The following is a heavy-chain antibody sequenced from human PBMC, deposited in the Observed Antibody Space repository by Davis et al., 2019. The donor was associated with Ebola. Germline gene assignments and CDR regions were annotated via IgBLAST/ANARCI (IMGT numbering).Heavy chain of an antibody. J-gene: IGHJ5*02. V-gene: IGHV1-3*01. D-gene: IGHD3-22*01. Sequence: AASVKVSCKASGYIFTTYAMHWVRPAPGQRLEWMGWVHGGNGNTKYSQRFQGRVTITTDTSASTAYLDLSSLRSDDTAVYYCARAGTMIVVVGGWFDPWGQGTLVTVSS. CDR3: ARAGTMIVVVGGWFDP. CDR2: VHGGNGNT. CDR1: GYIFTTYA.